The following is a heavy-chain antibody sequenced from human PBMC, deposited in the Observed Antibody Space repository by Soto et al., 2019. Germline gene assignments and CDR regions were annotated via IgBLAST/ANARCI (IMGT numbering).Heavy chain of an antibody. J-gene: IGHJ4*02. CDR1: GASVSSYY. V-gene: IGHV4-4*07. CDR2: IHSSGNL. CDR3: ARDVGKNY. D-gene: IGHD3-10*01. Sequence: QVRLHESGPGLVKPSETLSLTCTVSGASVSSYYWSWFREPVGKGLEWIGRIHSSGNLNYNPSLESRLTMSLDTSKNQFSLRLTSVTAADTALYLCARDVGKNYWGQGIRVAVSS.